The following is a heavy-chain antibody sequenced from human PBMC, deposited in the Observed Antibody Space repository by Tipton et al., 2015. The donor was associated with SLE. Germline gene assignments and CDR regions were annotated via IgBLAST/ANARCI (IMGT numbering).Heavy chain of an antibody. J-gene: IGHJ4*02. CDR1: GGSFSDYF. CDR2: VIHSGST. V-gene: IGHV4-34*12. Sequence: LRLSCAVYGGSFSDYFWTWIRQSPGKGLEWIGDVIHSGSTDYHPSLKSRVTMSVDTSKNQFSLKLTFVTAADTALYYCARCTIFGVVRGSFDSWGQGPLVTVS. D-gene: IGHD3-3*01. CDR3: ARCTIFGVVRGSFDS.